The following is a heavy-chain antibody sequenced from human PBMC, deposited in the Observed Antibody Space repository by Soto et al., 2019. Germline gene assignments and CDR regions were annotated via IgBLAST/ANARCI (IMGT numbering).Heavy chain of an antibody. CDR3: ARAWGYAFDI. Sequence: SETLSLTCTVSGVSITSHYWSWIRQSPGKGLEWIAYMHHSGSTNYNPSLKSRVTISVDTSKNQFSLKLSPVTAADTAVYYCARAWGYAFDIWGQGTMVTVSS. CDR1: GVSITSHY. D-gene: IGHD7-27*01. V-gene: IGHV4-59*11. J-gene: IGHJ3*02. CDR2: MHHSGST.